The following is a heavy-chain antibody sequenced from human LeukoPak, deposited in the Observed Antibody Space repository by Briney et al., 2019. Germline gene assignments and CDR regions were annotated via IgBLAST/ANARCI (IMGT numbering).Heavy chain of an antibody. Sequence: ASVKVSCKASGYTFTGYYMHWVRQAPGQRLEWMGWINPNSGGTNYAQKFQGRVTMTRDTSISTAYMELSRLRSDDTAVYYCARAGIVVVHYEDWEWFDPWGQGTLVTVSS. D-gene: IGHD2-2*01. CDR2: INPNSGGT. CDR3: ARAGIVVVHYEDWEWFDP. V-gene: IGHV1-2*02. J-gene: IGHJ5*02. CDR1: GYTFTGYY.